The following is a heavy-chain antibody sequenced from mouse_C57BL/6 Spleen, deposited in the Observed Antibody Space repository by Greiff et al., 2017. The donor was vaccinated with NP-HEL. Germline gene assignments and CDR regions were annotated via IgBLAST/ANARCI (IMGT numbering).Heavy chain of an antibody. J-gene: IGHJ4*01. V-gene: IGHV1-69*01. D-gene: IGHD1-1*01. CDR3: ASRITTVVATDYAMDY. CDR1: GYTFTSYW. CDR2: IDPSDSYT. Sequence: VQLQQPGAELVMPGASVKLSCKASGYTFTSYWMHWVKQRPGQGLEWIGEIDPSDSYTNYNQKFKGKSTLTVDKSSSTAYMQLSSLTSEDSAVYYCASRITTVVATDYAMDYWVKEPQSPSPQ.